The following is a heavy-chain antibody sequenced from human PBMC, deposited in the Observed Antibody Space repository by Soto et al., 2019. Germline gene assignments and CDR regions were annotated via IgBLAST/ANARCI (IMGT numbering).Heavy chain of an antibody. Sequence: GASVKVSCKASGYTFTSYGISWVRQAPGQRLEWMGWISAYNGKTNYAQKLQGRVTMTTDTSTSTAYMELRSLRSDDTAVYYCARVRFLEWLLYGYYGMDVWGQGTTVTVSS. CDR1: GYTFTSYG. CDR3: ARVRFLEWLLYGYYGMDV. V-gene: IGHV1-18*01. CDR2: ISAYNGKT. D-gene: IGHD3-3*01. J-gene: IGHJ6*02.